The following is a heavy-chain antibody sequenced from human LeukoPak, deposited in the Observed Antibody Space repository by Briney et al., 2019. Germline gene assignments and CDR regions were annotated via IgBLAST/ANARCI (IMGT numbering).Heavy chain of an antibody. CDR3: ARDPPGTTASDY. Sequence: GGSLRLSCAPQGFTFDTYRRNWAGKAPGRGREWVSSISASGSYIYYADSLKGRFTISRDNTKNSLFLQMNSLRAEDTAVYYCARDPPGTTASDYWGQGTLVTVSS. CDR1: GFTFDTYR. J-gene: IGHJ4*02. D-gene: IGHD1-1*01. V-gene: IGHV3-21*01. CDR2: ISASGSYI.